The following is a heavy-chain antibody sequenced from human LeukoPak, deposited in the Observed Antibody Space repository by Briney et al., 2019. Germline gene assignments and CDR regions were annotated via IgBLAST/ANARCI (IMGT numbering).Heavy chain of an antibody. V-gene: IGHV1-69*13. CDR1: GGTFSSYA. CDR2: IIPIFGTA. CDR3: ARDLSSAAARFDP. D-gene: IGHD6-13*01. J-gene: IGHJ5*02. Sequence: ASVKVSCKASGGTFSSYAISWVRQAPGQGLEWMGGIIPIFGTANYAQKFQGRVTITADESTSTAYMELSSLRSDDTAVYYCARDLSSAAARFDPWGQGTLVTVSS.